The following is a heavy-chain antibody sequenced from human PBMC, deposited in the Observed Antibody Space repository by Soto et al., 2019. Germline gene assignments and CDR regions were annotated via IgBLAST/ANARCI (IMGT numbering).Heavy chain of an antibody. CDR3: ARREQLASFYY. D-gene: IGHD6-6*01. J-gene: IGHJ4*02. Sequence: QVQLAQSGIEVKKPGASLKEACKASGYTFTSYAMHRVRQAPGQRSEWMGWINAGNGNTKYSQKFRGRVTMTRYTSASTAYLELSSLRSADAAVYYCARREQLASFYYWRQGTLVTVPS. V-gene: IGHV1-3*01. CDR1: GYTFTSYA. CDR2: INAGNGNT.